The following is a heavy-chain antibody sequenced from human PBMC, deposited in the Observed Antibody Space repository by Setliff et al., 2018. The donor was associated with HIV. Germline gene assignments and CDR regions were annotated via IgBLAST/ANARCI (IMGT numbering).Heavy chain of an antibody. Sequence: GGSLRLSCEMSGFIFKDYGMNWVRQAPGKGLEWVAFIRYDGSKKYYADSVKGRFSISRDNSKNTLYLQMNSLRAEDTAVYYCATHRVGQRPWLSDFWGQGTLVTVSS. CDR3: ATHRVGQRPWLSDF. CDR1: GFIFKDYG. CDR2: IRYDGSKK. D-gene: IGHD5-12*01. V-gene: IGHV3-30*02. J-gene: IGHJ4*02.